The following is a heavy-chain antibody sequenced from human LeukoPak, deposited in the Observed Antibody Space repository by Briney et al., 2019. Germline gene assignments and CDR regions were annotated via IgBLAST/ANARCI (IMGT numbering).Heavy chain of an antibody. D-gene: IGHD1-26*01. CDR1: GYSIRSGYS. V-gene: IGHV4-38-2*02. CDR3: ARELVGANQAGAFDI. CDR2: IYRSGTT. J-gene: IGHJ3*02. Sequence: PSETLPLTCTVSGYSIRSGYSWGWIRQPPGKGLEWMGSIYRSGTTYYNPSLKSRVTISVDRSKNQFSLKLSSVTAADTAVYYCARELVGANQAGAFDIWGQGTMVTVSS.